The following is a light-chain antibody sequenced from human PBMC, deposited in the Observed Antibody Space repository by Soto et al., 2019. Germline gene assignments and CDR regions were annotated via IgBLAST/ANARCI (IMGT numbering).Light chain of an antibody. Sequence: EIVLTQSPGPLSLSPGKRATISCRASQTISSNYLAWYRQKPGQATRLLIYAASNRARGIPDRFGGSGSGTEFTLNVSRLEPEDFAVYYCQQYGNAPRTFGQGTKVEI. CDR3: QQYGNAPRT. CDR1: QTISSNY. V-gene: IGKV3-20*01. J-gene: IGKJ1*01. CDR2: AAS.